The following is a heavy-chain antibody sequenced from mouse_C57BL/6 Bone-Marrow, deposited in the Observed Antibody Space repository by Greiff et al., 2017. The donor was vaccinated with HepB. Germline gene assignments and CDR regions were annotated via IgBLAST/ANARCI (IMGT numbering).Heavy chain of an antibody. J-gene: IGHJ4*01. Sequence: VKQSCKASGYTFTSYWMQWVKQRPGQGLEWIGEIDPSDSYTNYNQKFKGKATLTVDTSSSTAYMQLSSLTSEDSAVYYCARSGVVPYYAMDYWGQGTSVTVSS. CDR1: GYTFTSYW. CDR3: ARSGVVPYYAMDY. D-gene: IGHD1-1*01. CDR2: IDPSDSYT. V-gene: IGHV1-50*01.